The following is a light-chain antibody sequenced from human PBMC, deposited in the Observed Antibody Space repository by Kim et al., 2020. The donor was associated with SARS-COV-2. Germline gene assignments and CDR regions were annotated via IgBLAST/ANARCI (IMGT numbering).Light chain of an antibody. CDR3: QVWDSTSDHVV. V-gene: IGLV3-21*04. CDR1: NIVTNT. J-gene: IGLJ2*01. Sequence: APRKPAIITCGGSNIVTNTVYWYQQKPGQASVLVIYFDTDRPSGIPERFSGSISGNTATLTISRVEAGDEADYYCQVWDSTSDHVVFGGGTKLTVL. CDR2: FDT.